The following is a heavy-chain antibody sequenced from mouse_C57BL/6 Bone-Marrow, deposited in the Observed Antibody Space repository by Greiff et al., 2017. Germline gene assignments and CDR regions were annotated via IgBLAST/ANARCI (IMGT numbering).Heavy chain of an antibody. J-gene: IGHJ2*01. V-gene: IGHV14-4*01. CDR3: THYYYGSYYFDY. Sequence: VQLQQSGAELVRPGASVKLSCTASGFNIKDDYMHWVKQRPEQGLEWIGWIDPENGDTEYASKFQGKATITADTSSNTAYLQLSSLTSEDTAVYYCTHYYYGSYYFDYWGRGTTLTVSS. CDR2: IDPENGDT. CDR1: GFNIKDDY. D-gene: IGHD1-1*01.